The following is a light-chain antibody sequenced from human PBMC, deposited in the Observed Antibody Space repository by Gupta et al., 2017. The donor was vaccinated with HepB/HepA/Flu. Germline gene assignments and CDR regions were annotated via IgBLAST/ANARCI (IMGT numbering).Light chain of an antibody. CDR1: QSISSW. J-gene: IGKJ2*04. Sequence: DIQMTQSPSTLSASVGDRVTITCRASQSISSWLAWYQQKPGKAPKLLIYKASSLESGVPSRFSGSGSGTEFTLTISSLQPDDLATYYCQQDNSYLCSFGQGTKLEIK. CDR2: KAS. V-gene: IGKV1-5*03. CDR3: QQDNSYLCS.